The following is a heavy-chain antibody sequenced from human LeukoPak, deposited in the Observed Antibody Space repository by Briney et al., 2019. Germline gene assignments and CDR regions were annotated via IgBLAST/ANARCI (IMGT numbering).Heavy chain of an antibody. CDR2: IKEDGSRN. CDR1: GFTFSNYW. V-gene: IGHV3-7*05. Sequence: PGGSLRLSCTASGFTFSNYWMSWVRQAPGKGLEWVANIKEDGSRNHYVDSVKGRFTISRDNAKGSLYLQMNSLRAEDTAVYYCAREVGGGASGQWGQGTLVTVSS. D-gene: IGHD3-16*01. CDR3: AREVGGGASGQ. J-gene: IGHJ4*02.